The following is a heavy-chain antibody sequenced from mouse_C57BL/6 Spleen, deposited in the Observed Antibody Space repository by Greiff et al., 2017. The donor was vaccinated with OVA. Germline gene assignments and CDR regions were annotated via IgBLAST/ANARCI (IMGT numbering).Heavy chain of an antibody. D-gene: IGHD1-1*01. CDR3: ARSPHYYGSSYWYFDV. Sequence: QVQLQQPGAELVRPGSSVKLSCKASGYTFTSYWMHWVKQRPIQGLEWIGNIDPSDSETNYNQKFKNKATLTVDKSSSTAYMQLSSLTSEDSAVYYCARSPHYYGSSYWYFDVWGTGTTVTVSS. V-gene: IGHV1-52*01. CDR2: IDPSDSET. J-gene: IGHJ1*03. CDR1: GYTFTSYW.